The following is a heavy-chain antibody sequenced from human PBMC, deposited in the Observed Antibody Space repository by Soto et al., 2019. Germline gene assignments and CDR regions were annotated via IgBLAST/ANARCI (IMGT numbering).Heavy chain of an antibody. D-gene: IGHD3-10*02. CDR2: ISFDSREQ. CDR1: GFTFNPYD. V-gene: IGHV3-30*03. Sequence: HPGGSLRLSCAASGFTFNPYDMHWVRQAPGKGLEWVSMISFDSREQHYADSFKSRFTISRDNSENTVYLQMNRLRVDDRGVFFCARALAMYGSTDWYFGVWGRGTLVTVSS. CDR3: ARALAMYGSTDWYFGV. J-gene: IGHJ2*01.